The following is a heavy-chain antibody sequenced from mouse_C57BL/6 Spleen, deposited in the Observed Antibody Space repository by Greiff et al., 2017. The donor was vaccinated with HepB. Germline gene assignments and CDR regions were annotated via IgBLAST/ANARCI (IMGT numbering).Heavy chain of an antibody. CDR2: IDPSDSYT. Sequence: QVQLQQPGAELVMPGASVKLSCKASGYTFTSYWMHWVKQRPGQGLEWIGEIDPSDSYTNYNQKFKGKSTLTVDKSSSTAYMQLSSLTSEDSAVYYCARWGLRSYFDYWGQGTTLTVSS. J-gene: IGHJ2*01. D-gene: IGHD1-1*01. V-gene: IGHV1-69*01. CDR1: GYTFTSYW. CDR3: ARWGLRSYFDY.